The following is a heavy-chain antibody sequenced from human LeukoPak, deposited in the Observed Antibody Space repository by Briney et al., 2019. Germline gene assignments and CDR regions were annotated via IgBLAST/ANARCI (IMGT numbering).Heavy chain of an antibody. J-gene: IGHJ4*02. Sequence: GGSLRLSCAASGFTFTDYYMIWIRQAPGKGLEWISYISGSGSTIYYADSVKGRFTISRDSAKKSLYLQMNSLRAEDTAVYYCARSASIAVAVDWGQGTLVTVSS. CDR3: ARSASIAVAVD. D-gene: IGHD6-19*01. CDR2: ISGSGSTI. CDR1: GFTFTDYY. V-gene: IGHV3-11*01.